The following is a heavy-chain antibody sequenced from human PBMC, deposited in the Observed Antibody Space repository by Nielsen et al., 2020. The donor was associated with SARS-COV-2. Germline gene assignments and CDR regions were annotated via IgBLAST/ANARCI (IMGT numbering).Heavy chain of an antibody. J-gene: IGHJ4*02. D-gene: IGHD3-10*01. V-gene: IGHV3-74*01. CDR2: ILSYGSTI. CDR1: GFTFSSYW. CDR3: ARDFYGSGSFPDY. Sequence: WGSLRLSCAASGFTFSSYWMHWVRQAPGKGLVWVSHILSYGSTINYADSVRGRFTISRDNAKNTLYLQMNSLRAEDTAVYYCARDFYGSGSFPDYWGQGTMVTVSS.